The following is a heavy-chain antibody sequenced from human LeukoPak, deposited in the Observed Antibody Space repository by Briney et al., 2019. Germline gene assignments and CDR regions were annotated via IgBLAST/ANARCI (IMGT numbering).Heavy chain of an antibody. J-gene: IGHJ4*02. V-gene: IGHV4-39*01. CDR1: GGSISSSSYY. D-gene: IGHD3-16*01. Sequence: SETLSLTCTVSGGSISSSSYYWGWIRQPPGKGLEWIGSIYYSGSTYYNPSLKSRVTISVDTSKNQFSLKLSSVTAADTAVYYCARVAGNYDYSSYCYFDYWGQGTLVTVSS. CDR2: IYYSGST. CDR3: ARVAGNYDYSSYCYFDY.